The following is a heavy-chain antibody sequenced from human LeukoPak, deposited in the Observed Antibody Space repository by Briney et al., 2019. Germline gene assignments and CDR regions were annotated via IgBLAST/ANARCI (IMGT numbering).Heavy chain of an antibody. V-gene: IGHV3-53*01. J-gene: IGHJ4*02. D-gene: IGHD4-17*01. CDR3: ARGRYDYDDFGY. CDR2: IYSGGST. CDR1: GFTVSSNY. Sequence: PGGSLRLSCAASGFTVSSNYMSWVRQAPGKGLEWVSVIYSGGSTYYADSVKGRFTISRDSSKNTLYLQMNSLRAEDTAVYYCARGRYDYDDFGYWGQGTLVTVSS.